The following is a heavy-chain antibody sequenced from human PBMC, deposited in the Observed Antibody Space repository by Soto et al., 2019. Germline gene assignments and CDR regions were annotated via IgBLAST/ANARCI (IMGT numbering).Heavy chain of an antibody. CDR1: GYTFTSYA. V-gene: IGHV1-3*01. Sequence: ASVKVSCKASGYTFTSYAMHWVRQAPGQRLEWMGWINAGNGNTKYSQKFQGRVTITRDTSASTAYMELSSLRSEDTAVYYCARVDRYYYDSSGYYQTNHYYYYYGMDVWGQGTTVTSP. CDR2: INAGNGNT. J-gene: IGHJ6*02. CDR3: ARVDRYYYDSSGYYQTNHYYYYYGMDV. D-gene: IGHD3-22*01.